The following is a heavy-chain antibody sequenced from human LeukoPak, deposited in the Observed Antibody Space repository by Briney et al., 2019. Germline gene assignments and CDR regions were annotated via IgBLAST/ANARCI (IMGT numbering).Heavy chain of an antibody. CDR1: GGSFSGYY. V-gene: IGHV4-34*01. CDR2: INHSGST. D-gene: IGHD6-19*01. J-gene: IGHJ5*02. Sequence: SETLSLTCAVYGGSFSGYYWSWIRQPPGKGLEWIGEINHSGSTNYNPSLKSRVTISVDTSKNQFSLKLSSVTAADTAVYYRARAKQWLVGNWFDPWGQGTLVTVSS. CDR3: ARAKQWLVGNWFDP.